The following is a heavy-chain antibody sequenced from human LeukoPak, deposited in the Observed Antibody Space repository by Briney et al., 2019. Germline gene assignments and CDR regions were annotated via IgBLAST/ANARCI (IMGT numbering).Heavy chain of an antibody. Sequence: GGSLRLSCAASGFTFSAYTMSWVRQAPGKGLEWVANIKQDGSEKYYVDSVKGRFTISRDNAKNSLYLQMNSLRAEDTAVYYCARDRVAVTGYFDYWGQGTLVTVSS. CDR3: ARDRVAVTGYFDY. CDR2: IKQDGSEK. J-gene: IGHJ4*02. D-gene: IGHD6-19*01. CDR1: GFTFSAYT. V-gene: IGHV3-7*01.